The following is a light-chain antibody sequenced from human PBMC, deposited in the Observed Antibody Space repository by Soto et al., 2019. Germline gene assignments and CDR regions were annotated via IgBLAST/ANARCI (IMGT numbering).Light chain of an antibody. CDR2: DAS. CDR3: QQRAYWPLT. CDR1: QSITNY. V-gene: IGKV3-11*01. Sequence: EIVLTQSPATLYLSPGERATLSCRASQSITNYLAWYQQKPGQTPRLLIYDASNRATDIPARFSGSGSGTDFTLAISSLEPEDFAVYYCQQRAYWPLTFGQGTRLETK. J-gene: IGKJ5*01.